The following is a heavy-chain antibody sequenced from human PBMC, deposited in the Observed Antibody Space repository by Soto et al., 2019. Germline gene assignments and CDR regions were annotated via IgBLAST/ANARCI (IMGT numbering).Heavy chain of an antibody. J-gene: IGHJ5*02. CDR1: GYALTELS. CDR3: ATGELELLIGYH. CDR2: FDPEDGET. Sequence: ASVKVSCKVSGYALTELSMHWVRQAPGKGLEWMGGFDPEDGETIYAQRFQGRVTMTEDTSTDTAYMELSSLRSEDTAVYYCATGELELLIGYHWGQGTLVTVSS. V-gene: IGHV1-24*01. D-gene: IGHD1-7*01.